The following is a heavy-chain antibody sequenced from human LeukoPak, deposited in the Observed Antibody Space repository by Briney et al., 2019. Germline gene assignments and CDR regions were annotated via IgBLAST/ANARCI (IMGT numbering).Heavy chain of an antibody. Sequence: ASVKVSCKVSGYTLTELSMHWVRQAPGKGLEWMGGFDPEDGETIYAQKFQGRVTMTEDTSTDTAYMELSSLRSEDTAVYHCATVGTLWFGELLLHKGGYYFDYWGQGTLVTVSS. CDR1: GYTLTELS. CDR2: FDPEDGET. V-gene: IGHV1-24*01. J-gene: IGHJ4*02. CDR3: ATVGTLWFGELLLHKGGYYFDY. D-gene: IGHD3-10*01.